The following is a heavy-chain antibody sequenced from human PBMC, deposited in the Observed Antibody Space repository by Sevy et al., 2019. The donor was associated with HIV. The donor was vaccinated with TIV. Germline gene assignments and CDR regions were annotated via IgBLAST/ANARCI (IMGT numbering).Heavy chain of an antibody. CDR2: INAGNGNT. Sequence: ASVKVSCKASGYTFTSYAMHWVRQAPGQRLEWMGWINAGNGNTKYSQKFQGRVTITRDTSASTAYMELSSLRSEDTAVYYCASETPWVDSSGWSYYYYMDVWGKGTTVTVSS. CDR1: GYTFTSYA. V-gene: IGHV1-3*01. CDR3: ASETPWVDSSGWSYYYYMDV. D-gene: IGHD6-19*01. J-gene: IGHJ6*03.